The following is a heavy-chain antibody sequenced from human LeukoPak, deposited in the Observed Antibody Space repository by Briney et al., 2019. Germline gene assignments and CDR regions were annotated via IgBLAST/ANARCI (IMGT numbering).Heavy chain of an antibody. Sequence: SETLSLTCAVYGGSFSGYYWSWIRQPPGKGLEWIGEINHSGSTNYNPSLKSRVTISGDTSKNQFSLKLTSVTATDTAVYYCARAAAADPKNWFDPWGQGTLVTVSS. CDR1: GGSFSGYY. D-gene: IGHD6-13*01. V-gene: IGHV4-34*01. J-gene: IGHJ5*02. CDR2: INHSGST. CDR3: ARAAAADPKNWFDP.